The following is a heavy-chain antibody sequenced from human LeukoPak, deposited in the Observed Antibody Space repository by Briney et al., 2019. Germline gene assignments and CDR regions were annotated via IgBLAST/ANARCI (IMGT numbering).Heavy chain of an antibody. CDR2: ISYDGSNK. CDR3: AKRFGESPAGGFDI. CDR1: GFTFSNYG. D-gene: IGHD3-10*01. V-gene: IGHV3-30*18. Sequence: GGSLRLSCAVSGFTFSNYGMHWARRAPGKGLEWVAVISYDGSNKYYADSVKGRFTISRDNSKNTLYLQMNSLRTEDTAVYYCAKRFGESPAGGFDIWGQGTKVTVSS. J-gene: IGHJ3*02.